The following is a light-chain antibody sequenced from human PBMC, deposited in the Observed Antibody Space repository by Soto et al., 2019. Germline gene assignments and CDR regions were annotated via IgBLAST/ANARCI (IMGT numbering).Light chain of an antibody. J-gene: IGKJ2*01. CDR3: QQDGSSPYT. V-gene: IGKV3-20*01. CDR1: QSVSSSY. Sequence: EIVLTQSPGTLSLSPGERATLSCRASQSVSSSYLGWYQQKPGQAPRLLIYGASSRATGIPDRFSGSGSGTDFTLIISRLEPEDFSVYYCQQDGSSPYTFGQGTKLEIK. CDR2: GAS.